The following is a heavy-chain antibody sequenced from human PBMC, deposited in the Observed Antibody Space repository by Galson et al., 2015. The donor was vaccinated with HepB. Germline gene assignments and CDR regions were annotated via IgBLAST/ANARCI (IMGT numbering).Heavy chain of an antibody. V-gene: IGHV1-18*01. CDR1: GYTFTSYG. CDR2: ISAYNGNT. CDR3: ARIRTGGYDYGDNTHNFDI. Sequence: SVKVSCKASGYTFTSYGISWVRQAPGQGLEWMGWISAYNGNTNYAQKLQGRVTMTTDTSTSTVYMELSSLRSEDTAVYYCARIRTGGYDYGDNTHNFDIWGQGTMVTVSS. D-gene: IGHD4-17*01. J-gene: IGHJ3*02.